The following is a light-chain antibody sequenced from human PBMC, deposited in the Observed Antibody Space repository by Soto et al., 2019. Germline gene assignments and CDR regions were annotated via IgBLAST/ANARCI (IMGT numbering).Light chain of an antibody. J-gene: IGKJ1*01. CDR1: QNVAGD. CDR2: RTS. Sequence: RVTTQSPATLSFSPGERATLSCRASQNVAGDLAWYQQKPGQAPRLLIYRTSTRATGIPARFSGSGSGTEFTLTISSLQSEDFAVYYCQEYNGRSSFGQGTKVEIK. V-gene: IGKV3-15*01. CDR3: QEYNGRSS.